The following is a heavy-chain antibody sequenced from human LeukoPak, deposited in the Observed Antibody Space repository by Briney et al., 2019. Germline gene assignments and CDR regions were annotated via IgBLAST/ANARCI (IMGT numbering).Heavy chain of an antibody. J-gene: IGHJ4*02. CDR2: ISSSSSYI. Sequence: GGTLRLSCAASGFTFSSYSMNWVRQAPGKGLEWVPSISSSSSYIYYADSVKGRFTISRDNAKNSLYLQMNSLRAEDTAVYYCARAYYYGSGSLIDGFDYWGQGTLVTVSS. CDR1: GFTFSSYS. CDR3: ARAYYYGSGSLIDGFDY. V-gene: IGHV3-21*01. D-gene: IGHD3-10*01.